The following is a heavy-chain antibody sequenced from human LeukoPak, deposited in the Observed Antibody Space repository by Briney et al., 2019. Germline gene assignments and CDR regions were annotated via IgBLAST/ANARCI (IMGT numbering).Heavy chain of an antibody. CDR2: ISYDGSNK. Sequence: GGSLRLSCAASGFTFSSYGMHWVRQAPGKGLERVAVISYDGSNKYYADSVKGRFTISRDNSKNTLYLQMNSLRAEDTAVYYCAKESNDFWSGYLAKTGWFDPWGQETLVTVSS. J-gene: IGHJ5*02. CDR3: AKESNDFWSGYLAKTGWFDP. CDR1: GFTFSSYG. D-gene: IGHD3-3*01. V-gene: IGHV3-30*18.